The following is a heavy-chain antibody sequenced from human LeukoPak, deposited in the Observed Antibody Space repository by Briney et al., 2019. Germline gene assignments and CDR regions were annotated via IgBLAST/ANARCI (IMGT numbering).Heavy chain of an antibody. CDR3: ATDAGG. J-gene: IGHJ4*02. CDR1: GFTLSSYA. CDR2: VSNGGDYS. Sequence: GGSLRLSCAASGFTLSSYAMGWVRQAPGKGLEWFSAVSNGGDYSYYADSVKGRFTVSRDNSKNTLYLQMNSLRAEDTAVYYCATDAGGWGQGTLVTVSS. V-gene: IGHV3-23*01.